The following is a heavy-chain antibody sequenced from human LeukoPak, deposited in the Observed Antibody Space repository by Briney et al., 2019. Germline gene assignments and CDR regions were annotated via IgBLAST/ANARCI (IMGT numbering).Heavy chain of an antibody. D-gene: IGHD3-9*01. CDR1: GGSISNYY. CDR3: AREYSEILTGSRTYSSDS. J-gene: IGHJ4*02. V-gene: IGHV4-59*01. Sequence: SETLSLTCPVSGGSISNYYWSWIRHPPGKGLEWRGWVYYSGSTNYNPSLTSRLTTSVDTSKHQSSPKLSSVTAADTAAYYSAREYSEILTGSRTYSSDSWGPGTLVTVSS. CDR2: VYYSGST.